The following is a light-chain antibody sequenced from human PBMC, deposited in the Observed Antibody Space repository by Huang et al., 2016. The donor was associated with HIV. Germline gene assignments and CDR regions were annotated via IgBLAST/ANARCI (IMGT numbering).Light chain of an antibody. V-gene: IGKV1-39*01. CDR2: SST. J-gene: IGKJ2*01. CDR3: QQTYSAPVT. CDR1: QRISSH. Sequence: DIQVTPSPSSLSASVGDRVTITCRTSQRISSHLSWYQQKIGKAPKLLIYSSTVLQSGVPSRFTGSGSGTDFTLTINSLQPEDFATYYCQQTYSAPVTFGQGTRVEIK.